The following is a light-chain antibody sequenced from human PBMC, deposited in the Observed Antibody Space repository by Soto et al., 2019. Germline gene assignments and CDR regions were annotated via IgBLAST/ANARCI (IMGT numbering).Light chain of an antibody. Sequence: DIQMTQSPRYVSASVGDRVTISCRASQDAGSWLSWVHQKPGGAPNLLIFNTSRKKSEVPPRFAGRGSGTEFTLTISSLQPEDFGTYYCHHDDGLRALTFGGGTAVEI. CDR2: NTS. CDR3: HHDDGLRALT. V-gene: IGKV1-12*01. J-gene: IGKJ4*01. CDR1: QDAGSW.